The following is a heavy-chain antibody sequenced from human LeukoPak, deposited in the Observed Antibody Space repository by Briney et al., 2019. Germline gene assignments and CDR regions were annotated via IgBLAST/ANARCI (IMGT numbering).Heavy chain of an antibody. CDR3: TKADEMNMDY. CDR1: GFTFSRYG. D-gene: IGHD2/OR15-2a*01. Sequence: GRSLRLSCAASGFTFSRYGMHWVRQAPGKGLEWVAVIWYDGSIEYYADSVKGRFTIFKDNSKNTLYLQTNSLRAEDTAVYYCTKADEMNMDYWGQGTLVTVSS. V-gene: IGHV3-33*03. CDR2: IWYDGSIE. J-gene: IGHJ4*02.